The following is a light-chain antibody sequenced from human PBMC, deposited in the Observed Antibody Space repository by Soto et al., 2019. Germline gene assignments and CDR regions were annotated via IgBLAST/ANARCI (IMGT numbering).Light chain of an antibody. CDR1: QSVSSN. V-gene: IGKV3-15*01. CDR3: QQHNYWPIS. CDR2: GTS. J-gene: IGKJ5*01. Sequence: EIVMTQSPGTLSVSPGERATLSCRASQSVSSNLAWYQQKPGQAPRLLIYGTSTRATGIPARFSGSGSGTEFTLTISSLQSEDFAVYYCQQHNYWPISFGQGTRLEIK.